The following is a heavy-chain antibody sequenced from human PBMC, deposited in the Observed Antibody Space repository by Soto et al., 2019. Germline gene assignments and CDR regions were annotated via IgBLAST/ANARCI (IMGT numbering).Heavy chain of an antibody. CDR1: GGSISSGGYY. J-gene: IGHJ4*02. V-gene: IGHV4-31*03. CDR2: IYYSGST. CDR3: ARSSTSANYFDY. Sequence: QVQLQESGPGLVKPSQTLSLTCTVSGGSISSGGYYWSWIRQHPGKGLEWIGYIYYSGSTYYNPSLRSRVTISVDTSKNQFSLKLSSVTAADTAVYYCARSSTSANYFDYWGQGTLVTVSS. D-gene: IGHD2-2*01.